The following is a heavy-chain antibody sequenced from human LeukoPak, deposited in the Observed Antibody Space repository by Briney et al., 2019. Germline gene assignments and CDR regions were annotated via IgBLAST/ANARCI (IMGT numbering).Heavy chain of an antibody. CDR2: ISGSGGST. CDR3: AKDRGYSYGRYFDY. CDR1: GFTFSSYA. J-gene: IGHJ4*01. V-gene: IGHV3-23*01. Sequence: HPGGSLRLSCAASGFTFSSYAMSWVRQAPGKGLEWVSAISGSGGSTYYADSVKGRFTISRDNSKNTLYLQMNSLRAEDTAVYYCAKDRGYSYGRYFDYWGQEPWSPSPQ. D-gene: IGHD5-18*01.